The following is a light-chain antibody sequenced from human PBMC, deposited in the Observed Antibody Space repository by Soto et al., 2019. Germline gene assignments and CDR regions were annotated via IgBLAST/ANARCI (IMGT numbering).Light chain of an antibody. CDR1: SSNIGAGYD. Sequence: QCVLTQPPSVSGAPGQRVTISCTRSSSNIGAGYDVHWYQQLPGTAPKLLIYGNSNRPSGVPDRFSGSKSGTSASLAITGLQAEDEADYYCQSYDSSLSGWVFGGGTQLTVL. CDR2: GNS. J-gene: IGLJ3*02. V-gene: IGLV1-40*01. CDR3: QSYDSSLSGWV.